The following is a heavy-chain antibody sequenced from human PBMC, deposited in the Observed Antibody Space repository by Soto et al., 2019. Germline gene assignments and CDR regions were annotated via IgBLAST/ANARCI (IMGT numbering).Heavy chain of an antibody. D-gene: IGHD2-2*01. J-gene: IGHJ5*02. Sequence: SETLSLTCILSVRSISIGDYDWSWIRQPPGKGLEWIGYIYDSGITYYNPSLKSRVTISVDTSKNQLSLKLSSVTAADTAVYYCARDRDQPCWFDPWGQGTMVTVSS. CDR2: IYDSGIT. V-gene: IGHV4-30-4*08. CDR3: ARDRDQPCWFDP. CDR1: VRSISIGDYD.